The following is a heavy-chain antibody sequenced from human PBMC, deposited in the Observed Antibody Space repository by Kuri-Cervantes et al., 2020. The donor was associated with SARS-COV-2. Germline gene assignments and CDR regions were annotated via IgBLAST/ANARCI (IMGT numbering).Heavy chain of an antibody. CDR1: GGSLSSGDYY. Sequence: SETLSLTCTVSGGSLSSGDYYWTWVRQPPGKGLEWIGYIYYSGSTNHNPSLKSRVTISVDTSKNQFSLKLSSVTAADTAVYYCAREQTITIFGVVNRNYMDVWGKGTTVTVSS. CDR3: AREQTITIFGVVNRNYMDV. J-gene: IGHJ6*03. CDR2: IYYSGST. D-gene: IGHD3-3*01. V-gene: IGHV4-61*08.